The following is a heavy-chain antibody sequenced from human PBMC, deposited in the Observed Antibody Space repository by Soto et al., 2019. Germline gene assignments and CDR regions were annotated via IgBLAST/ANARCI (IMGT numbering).Heavy chain of an antibody. V-gene: IGHV1-2*02. CDR2: INPRSGGT. Sequence: ASVKVSCKASGYTFSDHYVYWLRQAPGQRPEWMGWINPRSGGTWYAEKFQGRVTMTRDASISTAYMELSGLTSDDTAVYYCARDSLVLRPFDIWGQGTXVPVSS. D-gene: IGHD1-26*01. CDR3: ARDSLVLRPFDI. CDR1: GYTFSDHY. J-gene: IGHJ3*02.